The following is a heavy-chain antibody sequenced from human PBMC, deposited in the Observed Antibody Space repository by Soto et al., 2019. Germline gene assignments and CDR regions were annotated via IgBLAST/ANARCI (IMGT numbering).Heavy chain of an antibody. CDR2: ISAYNGNT. Sequence: ASVKVSCKASGYTFTSYGISWVRQAPGQGLEWMGWISAYNGNTNYAQKLQGRVTMTTDTSTSTAYMELRSLRSDDTAVYYCARDGVRYYDSLTGYYTFDYWGQGTLVTVSS. J-gene: IGHJ4*02. CDR1: GYTFTSYG. D-gene: IGHD3-9*01. V-gene: IGHV1-18*04. CDR3: ARDGVRYYDSLTGYYTFDY.